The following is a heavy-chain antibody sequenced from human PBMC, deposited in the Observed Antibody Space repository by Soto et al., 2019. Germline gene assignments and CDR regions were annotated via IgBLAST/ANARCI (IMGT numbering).Heavy chain of an antibody. J-gene: IGHJ4*02. V-gene: IGHV3-23*01. Sequence: GGSLRLSCEASGFICRNYAMSWVRQAPGKGLEWVSSISGSGVGTYYADSVQGRFTISRDNSTNTLFLQLSSLRAEDTALYYCAKDVDTVGLSDGSGYFDLSGQGEMVTVSS. CDR1: GFICRNYA. CDR3: AKDVDTVGLSDGSGYFDL. CDR2: ISGSGVGT. D-gene: IGHD3-22*01.